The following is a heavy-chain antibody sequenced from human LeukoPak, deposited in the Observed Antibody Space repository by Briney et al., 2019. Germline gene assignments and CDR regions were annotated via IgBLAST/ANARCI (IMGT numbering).Heavy chain of an antibody. D-gene: IGHD5-18*01. CDR3: ARGLSYADY. Sequence: GGSLRLSCAASGLIFSSYSMNWVRQAPGKGLEWVSSISSAGSYIYYADSVKGRFTISRDNAKNSLYLQMNGLRAGDTAVYYCARGLSYADYWGQGTLVTVSS. J-gene: IGHJ4*02. CDR2: ISSAGSYI. CDR1: GLIFSSYS. V-gene: IGHV3-21*01.